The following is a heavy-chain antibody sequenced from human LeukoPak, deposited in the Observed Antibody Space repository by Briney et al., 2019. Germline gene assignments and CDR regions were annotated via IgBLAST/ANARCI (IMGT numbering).Heavy chain of an antibody. Sequence: GGSLRLSFAASGFTFVDYAMHWVRQAPRKGLEWVSLISGDGGSTYYADSVKGRFTISRDNSKNSLYLQMNSLRTEDTALYYCAKEKDDCWSGPDVWGKGTTVTVSS. CDR2: ISGDGGST. CDR3: AKEKDDCWSGPDV. D-gene: IGHD3-3*01. J-gene: IGHJ6*04. CDR1: GFTFVDYA. V-gene: IGHV3-43*02.